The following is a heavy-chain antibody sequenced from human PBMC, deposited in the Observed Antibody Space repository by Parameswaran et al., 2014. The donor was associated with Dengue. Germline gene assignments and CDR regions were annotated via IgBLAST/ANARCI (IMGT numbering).Heavy chain of an antibody. V-gene: IGHV1-2*02. J-gene: IGHJ5*02. Sequence: WVRQAPGQGLEWMGWINPNSGGTNYAQKFQGRVTMTRDTSISTAYMELSRLRSDDTAVYYCAREEDCSSTSCYSFAWFDPWGQGTLVTVSS. D-gene: IGHD2-2*01. CDR2: INPNSGGT. CDR3: AREEDCSSTSCYSFAWFDP.